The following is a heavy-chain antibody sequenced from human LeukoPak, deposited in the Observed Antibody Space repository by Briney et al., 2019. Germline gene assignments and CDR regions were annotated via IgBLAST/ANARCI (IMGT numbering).Heavy chain of an antibody. V-gene: IGHV1-69*04. D-gene: IGHD2-15*01. CDR1: GGTFSSYA. Sequence: SVKVSCKASGGTFSSYAISWVRQAPGQGLEWMGRIIPILGKVDYAQKFQGRVTITADKSTRSAYMELSSLASGDTAIYFCARYIHPQGLVGYAMDVWGQGTTVIVSS. J-gene: IGHJ6*02. CDR3: ARYIHPQGLVGYAMDV. CDR2: IIPILGKV.